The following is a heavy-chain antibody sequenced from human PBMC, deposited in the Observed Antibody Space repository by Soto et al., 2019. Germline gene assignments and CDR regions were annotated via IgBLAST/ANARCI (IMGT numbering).Heavy chain of an antibody. CDR3: ARVDI. V-gene: IGHV3-53*01. CDR1: EFSVSKKY. J-gene: IGHJ1*01. Sequence: EAQLVESGGGLIQRGGSLRLSCPGSEFSVSKKYMTWVRQAPGKGPEWLAVIYSDDIIVDAASVKGRFTISRDTDKNTVYLQMISLRVDDTAVDYCARVDIWGQGTLVTVTS. CDR2: IYSDDII.